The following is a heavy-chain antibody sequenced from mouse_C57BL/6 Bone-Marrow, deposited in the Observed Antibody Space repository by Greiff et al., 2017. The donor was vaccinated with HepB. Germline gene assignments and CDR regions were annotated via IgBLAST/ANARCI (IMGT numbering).Heavy chain of an antibody. CDR2: INPNNGGT. CDR3: ARKGEQPRAMDY. V-gene: IGHV1-26*01. CDR1: GYTFTDYY. Sequence: VQLQQSGPELVKPGASVKISCKASGYTFTDYYMNWVKQSHGKSLEWIGDINPNNGGTSYNQKFKGKATLTVDKSSSTAYMELRSLTSEDSAVYYCARKGEQPRAMDYWGQGTSVTVSS. D-gene: IGHD3-1*01. J-gene: IGHJ4*01.